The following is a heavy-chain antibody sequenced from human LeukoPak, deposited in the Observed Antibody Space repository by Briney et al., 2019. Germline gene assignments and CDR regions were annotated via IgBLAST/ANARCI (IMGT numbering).Heavy chain of an antibody. D-gene: IGHD3-3*01. V-gene: IGHV1-8*03. J-gene: IGHJ4*02. CDR1: GYTFTGYY. CDR2: MNPNSGNT. Sequence: ASVKVSCKASGYTFTGYYMHWVRQATGQGLEWMGWMNPNSGNTGYAQKFQGRVTITRNTSISTAYMELSSLRSEDTAVYYCARGSGVDPFDYWGQGTLVTVSS. CDR3: ARGSGVDPFDY.